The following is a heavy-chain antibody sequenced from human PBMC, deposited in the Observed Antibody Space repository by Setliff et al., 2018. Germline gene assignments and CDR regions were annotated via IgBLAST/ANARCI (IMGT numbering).Heavy chain of an antibody. J-gene: IGHJ1*01. Sequence: PSETLSLTCTVSGVSISSTTYYWAWVRQPPGKGLEWIGSVSYFGYTYYNPSLSGRVTISIDTSKNQFSLRLTSVTAADTAVYYCARVDFTMLQGVLGQWGQGTLVTVSS. CDR1: GVSISSTTYY. V-gene: IGHV4-39*07. CDR3: ARVDFTMLQGVLGQ. D-gene: IGHD3-10*01. CDR2: VSYFGYT.